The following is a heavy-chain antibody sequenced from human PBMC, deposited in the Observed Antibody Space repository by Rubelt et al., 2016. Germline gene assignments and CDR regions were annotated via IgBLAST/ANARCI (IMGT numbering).Heavy chain of an antibody. Sequence: EVQLVESGGGLVKPGGSLRLSCAASGFTFSSYTMNWVRQAPGKGLEWVSSISSSSAYIYYADSLKGRFTISGDNANNPLSLQVNSLRAEDTAIYYCAKDTQWVVFVFDIWGQGTMVTVSS. D-gene: IGHD6-19*01. CDR3: AKDTQWVVFVFDI. V-gene: IGHV3-21*04. J-gene: IGHJ3*02. CDR2: ISSSSAYI. CDR1: GFTFSSYT.